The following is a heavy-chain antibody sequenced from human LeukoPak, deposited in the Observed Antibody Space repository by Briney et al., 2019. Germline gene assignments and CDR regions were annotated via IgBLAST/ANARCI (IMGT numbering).Heavy chain of an antibody. V-gene: IGHV1-2*02. CDR2: INPNSGGT. J-gene: IGHJ4*02. D-gene: IGHD6-19*01. CDR3: ARDYLENSGMSFDY. Sequence: VVSVKVSCKASGYTFTGYYMRWVRQAPGQGLEWMGWINPNSGGTNYAQKFQGRVTMTRDTSISTVYMELSRLRSDDTAVYYCARDYLENSGMSFDYWGQGTLVTVSS. CDR1: GYTFTGYY.